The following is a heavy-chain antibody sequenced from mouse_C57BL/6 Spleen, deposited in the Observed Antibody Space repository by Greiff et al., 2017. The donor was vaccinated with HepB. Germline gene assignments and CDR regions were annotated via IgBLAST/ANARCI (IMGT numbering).Heavy chain of an antibody. CDR1: GYTFTDYY. CDR2: INPNNGGT. V-gene: IGHV1-26*01. J-gene: IGHJ3*01. CDR3: ARETAQATAFAY. D-gene: IGHD3-2*02. Sequence: EVQLQQSGPELVKPGASVKISCKASGYTFTDYYMNWVKQSHGKSLEWIGDINPNNGGTSYNQKFKGKATLTVDKSSSTAYMELRSLTSEDSAVYYCARETAQATAFAYWGQGTLVTVSA.